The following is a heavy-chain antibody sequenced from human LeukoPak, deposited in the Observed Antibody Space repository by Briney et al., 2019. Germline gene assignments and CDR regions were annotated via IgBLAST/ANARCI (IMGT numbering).Heavy chain of an antibody. CDR1: GGSISTSSYY. CDR3: ARGSEYYYDSSGYWMYYFDY. J-gene: IGHJ4*02. D-gene: IGHD3-22*01. Sequence: ETSETLSLTCTVSGGSISTSSYYWGWVRQPPGKGLEWIGNIFYSGSTYYSPSLKSRVTISLDTSRNQFSLKLSSVTAADTAVYYCARGSEYYYDSSGYWMYYFDYWGQGTLVTVSS. CDR2: IFYSGST. V-gene: IGHV4-39*07.